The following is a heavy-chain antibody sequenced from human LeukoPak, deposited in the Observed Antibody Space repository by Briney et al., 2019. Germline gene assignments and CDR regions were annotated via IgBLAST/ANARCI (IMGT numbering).Heavy chain of an antibody. D-gene: IGHD2-15*01. V-gene: IGHV3-48*03. CDR3: AKDEDIVVVVAATSGFDY. J-gene: IGHJ4*02. Sequence: GGSLRLSCAASGFTFSSYEMNWVRQAPGKGLEWVSYISSSGSTIYYADSVKGRFTISRDNSKNTLYLQMNSLRAEDTAVYYCAKDEDIVVVVAATSGFDYWGQGTLVTVSS. CDR2: ISSSGSTI. CDR1: GFTFSSYE.